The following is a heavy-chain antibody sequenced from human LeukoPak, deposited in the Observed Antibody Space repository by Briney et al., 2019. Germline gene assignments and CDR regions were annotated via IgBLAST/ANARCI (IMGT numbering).Heavy chain of an antibody. Sequence: SVKVSCKASGGTFSSYAISWVRQAPGQGLEWMGRIIPILGIANYAQKFQGRVTITADKSTSTAYMELSSLRSEDTAVYYCARDRHYGSGSFLGTFDDWGQGTLVTVSS. CDR1: GGTFSSYA. CDR2: IIPILGIA. J-gene: IGHJ4*02. CDR3: ARDRHYGSGSFLGTFDD. V-gene: IGHV1-69*04. D-gene: IGHD3-10*01.